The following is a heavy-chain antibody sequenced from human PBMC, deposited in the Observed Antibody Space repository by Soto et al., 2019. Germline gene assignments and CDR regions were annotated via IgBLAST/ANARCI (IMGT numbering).Heavy chain of an antibody. V-gene: IGHV1-69*04. CDR3: ARDHAVVLTGHWFDP. Sequence: GASVKVSCKASGGTFSSYTISWVRQAPGQGLEWMGRIIPILGIANYAQKFQGRVTITADKSTSTAYMELSSLRSEDTAVYYCARDHAVVLTGHWFDPWGQGTLVTVSS. D-gene: IGHD2-8*01. CDR1: GGTFSSYT. CDR2: IIPILGIA. J-gene: IGHJ5*02.